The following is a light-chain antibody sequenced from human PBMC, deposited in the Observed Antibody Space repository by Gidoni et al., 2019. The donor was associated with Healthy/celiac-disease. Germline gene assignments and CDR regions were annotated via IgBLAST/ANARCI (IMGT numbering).Light chain of an antibody. CDR3: QQSYITPPT. J-gene: IGKJ3*01. CDR1: QRISSY. V-gene: IGKV1-39*01. CDR2: AAS. Sequence: DIQMTQSPSSLSASVGDRVTITCRSSQRISSYLNWYQQKPGKAPNLLIYAASSLQSGVPSRFSGSGSVTDLTLTIRSLQPEDFATYYCQQSYITPPTFGPGTKVDIK.